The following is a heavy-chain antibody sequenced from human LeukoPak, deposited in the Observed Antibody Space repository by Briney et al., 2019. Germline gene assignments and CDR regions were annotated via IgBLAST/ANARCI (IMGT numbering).Heavy chain of an antibody. CDR2: IIPIFGTA. D-gene: IGHD2-2*01. CDR3: ARSIPLPSGVEPAAMSYYYYYGMDV. CDR1: GGTFSSYA. Sequence: ASVKVSCKASGGTFSSYAISWVRQAPGQGLEWMGGIIPIFGTANYAQKFQGRVTITADESTSTAYMELSSLRSEDTAVYYCARSIPLPSGVEPAAMSYYYYYGMDVWGQGTTVTVSS. J-gene: IGHJ6*02. V-gene: IGHV1-69*13.